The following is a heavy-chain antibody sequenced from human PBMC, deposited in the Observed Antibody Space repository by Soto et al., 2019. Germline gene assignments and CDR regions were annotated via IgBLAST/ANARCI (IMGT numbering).Heavy chain of an antibody. Sequence: PSETLSLTCTVSGGSISTYYWSWIRQVPGKGLEWIGHTHNNGRTNYIYSPSLKSRVTISVDTSKNQFSLTLRSVTAADTAVYFCARDKYHTYGASLGYWGPGILVPVSS. CDR2: THNNGRT. D-gene: IGHD2-8*01. CDR3: ARDKYHTYGASLGY. CDR1: GGSISTYY. V-gene: IGHV4-59*01. J-gene: IGHJ4*02.